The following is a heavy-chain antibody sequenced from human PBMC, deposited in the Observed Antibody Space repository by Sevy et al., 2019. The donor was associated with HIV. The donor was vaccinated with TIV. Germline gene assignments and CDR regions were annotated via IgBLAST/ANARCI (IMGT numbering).Heavy chain of an antibody. CDR2: ISSNGGST. CDR3: ARASKWELLRLTAFDI. D-gene: IGHD1-26*01. J-gene: IGHJ3*02. CDR1: GFTFSSYA. V-gene: IGHV3-64*01. Sequence: GGSLRLSCAASGFTFSSYAMHWVRQAPGKGLEYVSAISSNGGSTYYANSVKGRFTISRDNSKNTLYLQMGSLRAEDMAVYYCARASKWELLRLTAFDIWGQGTMVTVSS.